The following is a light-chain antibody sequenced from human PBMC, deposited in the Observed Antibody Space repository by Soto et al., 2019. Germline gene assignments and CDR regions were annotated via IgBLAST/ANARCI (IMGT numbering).Light chain of an antibody. J-gene: IGKJ4*01. CDR2: GAS. Sequence: EIVLTQSPATLSVSPGERATLSCRASQSVSDNLAWYQQKPGQAPRLLLYGASIRATDIPARFSGSGSGTEFSLTISSLQSEEFAVYYCQQYNDWPLTFGGGTKVEIK. V-gene: IGKV3D-15*01. CDR1: QSVSDN. CDR3: QQYNDWPLT.